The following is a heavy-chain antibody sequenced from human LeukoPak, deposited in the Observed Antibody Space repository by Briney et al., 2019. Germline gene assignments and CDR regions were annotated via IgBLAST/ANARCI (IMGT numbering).Heavy chain of an antibody. D-gene: IGHD3-3*01. CDR3: AYTYYVFWMYDY. Sequence: GRSLRLSCAASGFTFSSYAMHWVRQAPGKGLEWVAVISYDGSNKYYADSVKGRFTISRDNSKNTLYLQMNSLRAEDTAVYYCAYTYYVFWMYDYGGRGTLVTVSS. J-gene: IGHJ4*02. CDR2: ISYDGSNK. CDR1: GFTFSSYA. V-gene: IGHV3-30*04.